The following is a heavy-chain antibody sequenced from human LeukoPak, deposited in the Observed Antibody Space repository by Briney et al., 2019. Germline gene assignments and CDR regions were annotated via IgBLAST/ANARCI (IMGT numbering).Heavy chain of an antibody. Sequence: GGSLRLSCAASGFTVSSNYMSWVRQAPGKGLKWVSVIYSGGSTYYADSVKGRFTISRDNSKNTLYLQMNSLRAEDTAVYYCARVKKAYCSRTSCFLNYYYYYMDVWGKGTTVTVSS. CDR2: IYSGGST. CDR1: GFTVSSNY. D-gene: IGHD2-2*01. CDR3: ARVKKAYCSRTSCFLNYYYYYMDV. J-gene: IGHJ6*03. V-gene: IGHV3-53*01.